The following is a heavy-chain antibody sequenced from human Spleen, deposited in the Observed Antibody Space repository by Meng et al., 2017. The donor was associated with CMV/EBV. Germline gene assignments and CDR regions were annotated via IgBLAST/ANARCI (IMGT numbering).Heavy chain of an antibody. D-gene: IGHD3-10*01. V-gene: IGHV1-3*01. CDR3: ARSLLWFGELF. CDR1: GSTFTSYA. J-gene: IGHJ4*02. Sequence: SCKSSGSTFTSYAMHWVRQAPGQRLEWMGWINAGNGNTKYSQKFQGRVTITRDTSASTAYMELSSLRSEDTAVYYCARSLLWFGELFWGQGTLVTVSS. CDR2: INAGNGNT.